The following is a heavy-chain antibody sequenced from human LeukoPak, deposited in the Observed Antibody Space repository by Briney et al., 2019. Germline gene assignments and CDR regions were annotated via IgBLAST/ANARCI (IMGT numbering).Heavy chain of an antibody. CDR3: AKSSLIFGYCSSTSCYLNDY. CDR1: QFTFTSYS. V-gene: IGHV3-23*01. J-gene: IGHJ4*02. D-gene: IGHD2-2*01. Sequence: GGSLTLSCAASQFTFTSYSMTWIRQAPGKGLEWVSAICGGGGSTFYASPVKGRYTISRDNIRNVVFLQMNSLRAEDTAVYYCAKSSLIFGYCSSTSCYLNDYWGQGTLVTVSS. CDR2: ICGGGGST.